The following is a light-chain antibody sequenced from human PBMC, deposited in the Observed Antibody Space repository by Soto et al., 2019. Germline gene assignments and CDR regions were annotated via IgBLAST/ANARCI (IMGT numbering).Light chain of an antibody. CDR1: SSDVGGYNY. CDR2: EVS. CDR3: SSYTSSRAYV. J-gene: IGLJ1*01. V-gene: IGLV2-14*01. Sequence: QNVLTQPASVSGSPGQSITISCTGTSSDVGGYNYVSWYQQQSGKAPKLMIHEVSNRPSGVSNRFSGSKYGNTASLTISGLQAEDEADYYCSSYTSSRAYVFGIGTKVTVL.